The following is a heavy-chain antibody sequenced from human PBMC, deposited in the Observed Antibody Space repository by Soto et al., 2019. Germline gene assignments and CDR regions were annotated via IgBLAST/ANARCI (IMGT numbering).Heavy chain of an antibody. CDR3: AKDYGSSRYFFDY. J-gene: IGHJ4*02. CDR2: ISGNGANT. V-gene: IGHV3-23*01. D-gene: IGHD6-19*01. CDR1: GFTFINYA. Sequence: GGSLRLSCAASGFTFINYAMTWVRQAPGEGLEWVSTISGNGANTHYADSVKGRFSISRDNSKNTLYIQMNSLRADDTAVYYCAKDYGSSRYFFDYWGQGALGTVSA.